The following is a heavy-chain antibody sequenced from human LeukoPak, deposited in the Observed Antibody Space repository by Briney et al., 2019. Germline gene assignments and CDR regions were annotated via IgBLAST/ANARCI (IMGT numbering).Heavy chain of an antibody. CDR1: GFTFTTYG. V-gene: IGHV3-30*03. J-gene: IGHJ6*02. CDR3: ARDLAFWGGTYNWEGDYYFYYGMDV. CDR2: ISYDGSNK. D-gene: IGHD1-26*01. Sequence: TGRSLRLSCAASGFTFTTYGMHWVRQAPGKGLEWVAVISYDGSNKFYADSVTGRFTISRDNSENTLYLQMNSLRAEGTAVYYCARDLAFWGGTYNWEGDYYFYYGMDVWGQGTTVTVSS.